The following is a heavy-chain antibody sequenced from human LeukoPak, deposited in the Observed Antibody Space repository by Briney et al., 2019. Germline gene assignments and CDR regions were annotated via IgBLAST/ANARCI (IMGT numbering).Heavy chain of an antibody. CDR1: GFTFSNDG. CDR2: IKSKTDGGTT. Sequence: GGSLRLSCAASGFTFSNDGMSWVRQAPGKGLEWVGRIKSKTDGGTTDYAAPVKGRFTISRDDSKNTLYLQMNSLKTEDTAVYYCTTLGGVAPYDYWGQGTLVTVSS. V-gene: IGHV3-15*01. CDR3: TTLGGVAPYDY. J-gene: IGHJ4*02. D-gene: IGHD3-16*01.